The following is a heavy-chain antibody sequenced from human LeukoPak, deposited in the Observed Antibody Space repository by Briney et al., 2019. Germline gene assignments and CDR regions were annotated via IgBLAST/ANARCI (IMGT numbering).Heavy chain of an antibody. CDR2: INPNSGVT. CDR3: ARGYPFLNL. V-gene: IGHV1-2*02. D-gene: IGHD2/OR15-2a*01. CDR1: GGTFSSYA. J-gene: IGHJ4*02. Sequence: ASVKVSCKASGGTFSSYAISWVRQAPGQGLEWMGWINPNSGVTKYAQNFQGRVTLTRDASINSAYMELSSLTSDDTAVYYCARGYPFLNLWGQGARVTVSS.